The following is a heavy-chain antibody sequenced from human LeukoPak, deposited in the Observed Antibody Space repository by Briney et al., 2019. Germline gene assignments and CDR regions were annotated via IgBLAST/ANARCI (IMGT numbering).Heavy chain of an antibody. J-gene: IGHJ4*02. CDR3: ARDPHEFSSGWSHFEY. V-gene: IGHV1-18*01. D-gene: IGHD6-19*01. Sequence: GASVKVSCKASGYTFAGYGVSWVRQAPGQGPEWMGWISAYNGNTKYAQKFQGRVTMTTDTSTSTAYMELRSLRSDDTAVYYCARDPHEFSSGWSHFEYWGQGTLVTVSS. CDR2: ISAYNGNT. CDR1: GYTFAGYG.